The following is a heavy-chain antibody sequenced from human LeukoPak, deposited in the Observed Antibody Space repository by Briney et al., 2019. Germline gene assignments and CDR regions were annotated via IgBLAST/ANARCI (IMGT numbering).Heavy chain of an antibody. CDR1: GFTFSSYG. D-gene: IGHD4-17*01. V-gene: IGHV3-30*18. CDR3: AKDATTVTTDTVYYGMDV. J-gene: IGHJ6*02. CDR2: ISYDGSNK. Sequence: GRSLRLSCAASGFTFSSYGMHWVRQAPGKGLEWVAVISYDGSNKYYADSVKGRFTISRDNSKNTLYLQMNSLRAEDTAVYYCAKDATTVTTDTVYYGMDVWGQGTTVTVSS.